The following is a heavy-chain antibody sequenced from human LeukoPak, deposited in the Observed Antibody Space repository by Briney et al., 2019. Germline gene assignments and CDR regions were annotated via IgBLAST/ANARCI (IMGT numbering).Heavy chain of an antibody. V-gene: IGHV3-20*04. J-gene: IGHJ4*02. CDR1: GFTFDDYG. D-gene: IGHD2-15*01. CDR2: INWNGGST. CDR3: VKEGGSLDFFDY. Sequence: PGGSLRLSCAASGFTFDDYGMSWVRQAPGKGLEWVSGINWNGGSTGYADSVKGRFTISRDNAKNSLYLQMNSLRAEDMALYYCVKEGGSLDFFDYWGQGTLVTVSS.